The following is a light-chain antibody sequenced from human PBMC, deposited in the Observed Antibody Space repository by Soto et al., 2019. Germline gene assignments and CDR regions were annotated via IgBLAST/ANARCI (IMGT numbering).Light chain of an antibody. V-gene: IGKV3-20*01. CDR2: GAS. Sequence: EIVLTQSPGTLSLSPGERATLSCRASQSVSSSYLAWYQQKPGQAPRLLIYGASSRATGIPGRFSGSGSGTDFTLTISRLEPEDFAVYYCHQYDNSPLTFGGGTKVESK. J-gene: IGKJ4*01. CDR3: HQYDNSPLT. CDR1: QSVSSSY.